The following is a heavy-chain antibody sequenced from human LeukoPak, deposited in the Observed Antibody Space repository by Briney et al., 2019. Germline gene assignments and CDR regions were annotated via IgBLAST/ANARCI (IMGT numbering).Heavy chain of an antibody. CDR3: ARMESSSSLPYGMDV. D-gene: IGHD6-6*01. V-gene: IGHV3-11*03. CDR2: ISSSSSYT. CDR1: GFTFSDYY. J-gene: IGHJ6*02. Sequence: GGSLRLSCAASGFTFSDYYMSWLRQAPGKGLEWVSYISSSSSYTNYADSVKGRFTISRDHAKSSLYLQMNSLRAEDTAVYYCARMESSSSLPYGMDVWGQGTTVTVSS.